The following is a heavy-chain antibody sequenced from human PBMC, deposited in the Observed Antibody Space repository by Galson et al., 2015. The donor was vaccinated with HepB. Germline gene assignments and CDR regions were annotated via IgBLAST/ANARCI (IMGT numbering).Heavy chain of an antibody. Sequence: SLRLSCAASGFTFSNYGMHWVRQAPGKGLEWVAVIWYDGSNKYYADSVKGRFTISRDNSKNTLYLQIDSLRAEDTAVYYCASLRKYSTSWYVDYWGQGTLVTVSS. CDR2: IWYDGSNK. CDR3: ASLRKYSTSWYVDY. J-gene: IGHJ4*02. CDR1: GFTFSNYG. V-gene: IGHV3-33*01. D-gene: IGHD6-13*01.